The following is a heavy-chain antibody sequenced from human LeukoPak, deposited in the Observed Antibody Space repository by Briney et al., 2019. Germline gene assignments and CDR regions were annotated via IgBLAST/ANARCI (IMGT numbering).Heavy chain of an antibody. D-gene: IGHD3-10*01. CDR1: GFTFNIYW. V-gene: IGHV3-7*01. CDR2: INQDGSEK. CDR3: AKDRLDMVRGVIKPTLDY. J-gene: IGHJ4*02. Sequence: GGSLRLSCAASGFTFNIYWMTWVRQAPGKGLEWVANINQDGSEKNYVDPVKGRFTISRDNAKNSLYLQMNSLRAEDTAVYYCAKDRLDMVRGVIKPTLDYWGQGTLVTVSS.